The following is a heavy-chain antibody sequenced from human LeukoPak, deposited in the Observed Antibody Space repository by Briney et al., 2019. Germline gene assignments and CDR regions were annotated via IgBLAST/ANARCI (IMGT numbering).Heavy chain of an antibody. CDR3: AKDVGKWESLHFFDY. J-gene: IGHJ4*02. CDR1: GFTLSTNA. Sequence: GGSLRLSCLTSGFTLSTNAMSWVRQAPGKGLEWTSGISGSGASTYYADSVKGRFTISRDDSRNTLYLQMNSLRGDDTAVYYCAKDVGKWESLHFFDYWGQGTLVTVSS. V-gene: IGHV3-23*01. D-gene: IGHD1-26*01. CDR2: ISGSGAST.